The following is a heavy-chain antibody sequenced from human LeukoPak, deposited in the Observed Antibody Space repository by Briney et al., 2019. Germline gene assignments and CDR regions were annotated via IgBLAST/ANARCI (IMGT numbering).Heavy chain of an antibody. CDR3: AQTMVRGVGYYYYYGMDV. CDR2: IIPILGIA. V-gene: IGHV1-69*10. CDR1: GGTLSSYA. Sequence: GASVKVSCKASGGTLSSYAISWVRQAPGQGREWMGRIIPILGIANSAQTSQGRVTITADKSTSTAYMELSSLRSEDTAVYYCAQTMVRGVGYYYYYGMDVWGQGTTVTVSS. D-gene: IGHD3-10*01. J-gene: IGHJ6*02.